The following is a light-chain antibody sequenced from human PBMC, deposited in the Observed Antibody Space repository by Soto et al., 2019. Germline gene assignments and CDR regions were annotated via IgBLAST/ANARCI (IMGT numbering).Light chain of an antibody. J-gene: IGLJ3*02. Sequence: SVLTQPASVSGSPGQSITISCTGTSSDVGAYNYVSWYQQRPGKAPKVMIYEVSNRPSGVSNRFSGSKSGNTASLTISGLQPEDEADYYCTSYTTINTWVFGGGTKLTVL. CDR2: EVS. CDR3: TSYTTINTWV. CDR1: SSDVGAYNY. V-gene: IGLV2-14*01.